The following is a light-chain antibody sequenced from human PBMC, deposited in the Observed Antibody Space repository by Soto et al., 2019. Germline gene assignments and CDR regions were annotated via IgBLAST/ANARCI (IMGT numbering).Light chain of an antibody. CDR2: AAS. V-gene: IGKV1-9*01. J-gene: IGKJ4*01. CDR1: QSISSY. CDR3: QQLDRYPFT. Sequence: DIQMTQSPSSLSASVGNTVTITCRASQSISSYLDWYQQKPGKAPKLLIYAASSLESGVPARFSGSGSGTEFTLTISSLQPEDFASYYCQQLDRYPFTFGGGTKVDIK.